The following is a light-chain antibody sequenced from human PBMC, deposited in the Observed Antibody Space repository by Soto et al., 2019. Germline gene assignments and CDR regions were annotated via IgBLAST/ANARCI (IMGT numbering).Light chain of an antibody. CDR1: SSDVGSYKF. V-gene: IGLV2-23*01. CDR3: CSYAGSSPVV. J-gene: IGLJ2*01. CDR2: EGS. Sequence: QSALTQPASVSGSPGQSITISCTGTSSDVGSYKFVSWYQQHPGKAPKLMIYEGSKRPSGVSYRFSGSKSGNTASLTISGLQAEDEADYYCCSYAGSSPVVFGGGTKLTVL.